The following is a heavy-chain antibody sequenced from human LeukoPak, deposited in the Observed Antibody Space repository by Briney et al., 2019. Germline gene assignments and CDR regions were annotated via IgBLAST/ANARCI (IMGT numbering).Heavy chain of an antibody. D-gene: IGHD3-9*01. V-gene: IGHV4-39*01. CDR2: IYYTGST. CDR1: GGSVSSTIYY. CDR3: ASRNDIMTGYVFDF. J-gene: IGHJ4*02. Sequence: SETLSLTCTVSGGSVSSTIYYWGWIRQSPGKGLEWIGSIYYTGSTSYNPSLKSRVTISVDTSKNQFSLKLTSVTAADTAVYYCASRNDIMTGYVFDFWGQGTLVTVSS.